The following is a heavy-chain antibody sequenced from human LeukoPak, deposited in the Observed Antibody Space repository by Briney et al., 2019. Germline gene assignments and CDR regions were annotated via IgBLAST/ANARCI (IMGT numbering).Heavy chain of an antibody. CDR3: ATDLMSTSNWEFDY. V-gene: IGHV1-2*04. J-gene: IGHJ4*02. Sequence: ASVKVSCKASGYTFADYFIHWVRQAPGQGLEWMGRINPNTGGAEYAPKFQGWVTMTRDTSISTAYVEVNRLMSDDTAVYYCATDLMSTSNWEFDYWGQGTLVIVPS. CDR2: INPNTGGA. D-gene: IGHD1-26*01. CDR1: GYTFADYF.